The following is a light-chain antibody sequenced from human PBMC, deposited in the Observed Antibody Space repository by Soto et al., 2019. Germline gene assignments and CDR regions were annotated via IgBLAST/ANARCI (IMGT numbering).Light chain of an antibody. CDR1: QSISSY. V-gene: IGKV1-39*01. CDR3: QQSYSTPIT. J-gene: IGKJ5*01. Sequence: DIQMTQSPSSLSASVGDRVTITCRASQSISSYLNWYQQKPGKATKLLIYAASSLQSGVTARFSGSGSGTDFTLTISSLQPEDFVTYYCQQSYSTPITFGQGTRWRL. CDR2: AAS.